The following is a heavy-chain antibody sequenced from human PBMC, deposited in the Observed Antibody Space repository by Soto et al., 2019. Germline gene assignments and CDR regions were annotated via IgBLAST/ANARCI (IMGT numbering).Heavy chain of an antibody. CDR3: ARGPTIPVAGH. D-gene: IGHD6-19*01. J-gene: IGHJ4*02. Sequence: SETLSLTCAVSGFSISSYYWSWIRQPPGKGLEWIGYIYYSGSTNYNPSLKSRVTISVDTSKNQFSLKLSSVTAADTAVYYCARGPTIPVAGHWGQGTLVTVSS. CDR1: GFSISSYY. CDR2: IYYSGST. V-gene: IGHV4-59*01.